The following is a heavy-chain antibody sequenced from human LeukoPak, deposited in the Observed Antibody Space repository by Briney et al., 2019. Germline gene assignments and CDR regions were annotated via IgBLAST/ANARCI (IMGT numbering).Heavy chain of an antibody. V-gene: IGHV3-23*01. Sequence: SGGSLRLPCAASGFTFSSYAISWVRQAPGKALEWVSAISGSGGSTYYADSVKGRFTIYRDNSKNTRYLQMNSLRAEDTAVYYCAKAHERYSSSWYVETFDYWGQGTLVTVSS. CDR1: GFTFSSYA. J-gene: IGHJ4*02. CDR2: ISGSGGST. CDR3: AKAHERYSSSWYVETFDY. D-gene: IGHD6-13*01.